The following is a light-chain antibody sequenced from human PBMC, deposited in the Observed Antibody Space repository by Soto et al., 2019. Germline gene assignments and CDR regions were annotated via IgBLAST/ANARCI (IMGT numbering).Light chain of an antibody. V-gene: IGKV1-5*01. CDR1: QSISSW. Sequence: DIQMTQSPSNLSASVGDRVTITCRASQSISSWLAWYQQKPGKAPKLLIYDASSLESGVPSRFSGSGSGTDFTLTISSLQPDDFATYYCQQYNSYAYTFGQGTKLEIK. CDR2: DAS. CDR3: QQYNSYAYT. J-gene: IGKJ2*01.